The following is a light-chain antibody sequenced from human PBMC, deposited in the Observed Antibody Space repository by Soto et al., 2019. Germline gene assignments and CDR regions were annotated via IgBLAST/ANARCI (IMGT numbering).Light chain of an antibody. CDR3: QQYGSLSWT. CDR1: QSVSSNY. J-gene: IGKJ1*01. V-gene: IGKV3-20*01. CDR2: GAS. Sequence: DIVMTQSPATLSVSPGAGATLSCRASQSVSSNYLAWYQQKPGQAPRLLIYGASTRATGVPDRFSGSGSGTDFTLTISRLEPEDFAVYHCQQYGSLSWTFGQGTKVDIK.